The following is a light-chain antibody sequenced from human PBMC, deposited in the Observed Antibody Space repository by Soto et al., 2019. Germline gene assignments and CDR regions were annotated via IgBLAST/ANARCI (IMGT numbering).Light chain of an antibody. CDR3: QQRSNWPSIT. Sequence: EIVLTQSPATLSLSPGERATLSCRASQSVSSYLAWYQQKPGQAPRLLLYDASNRATGIPARFSGSGSGTDFTLPISSLEPEDFAVYYCQQRSNWPSITFGQGTRLEIK. CDR2: DAS. J-gene: IGKJ5*01. V-gene: IGKV3-11*01. CDR1: QSVSSY.